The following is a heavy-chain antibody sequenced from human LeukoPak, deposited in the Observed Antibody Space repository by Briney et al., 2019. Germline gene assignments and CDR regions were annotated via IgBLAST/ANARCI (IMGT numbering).Heavy chain of an antibody. CDR3: ARQGNGDLYYFDY. V-gene: IGHV4-39*01. J-gene: IGHJ4*02. D-gene: IGHD4-17*01. Sequence: LETLSLTCTVSGGSISSSNYYWGWIRQPPGKGLEWIGTIYYSGSTKYNPSLKSQITISVDTSKNQFSLKLSSVTAADTAMYYCARQGNGDLYYFDYWGQGTLVTVSS. CDR2: IYYSGST. CDR1: GGSISSSNYY.